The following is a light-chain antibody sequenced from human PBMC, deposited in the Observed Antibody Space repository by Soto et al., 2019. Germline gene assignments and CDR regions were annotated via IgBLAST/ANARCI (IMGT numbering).Light chain of an antibody. CDR3: QQYYRTPPHT. CDR1: QSILYSSNNKNY. Sequence: DIVMTQSPDSLAVSLGERATINCKSSQSILYSSNNKNYLAWYQQKPGQPPKLLIYWASTRESGVPDRFSGSGSGTDFTLTISGLQAEDVAVYYCQQYYRTPPHTFGQGTKLEIK. CDR2: WAS. V-gene: IGKV4-1*01. J-gene: IGKJ2*01.